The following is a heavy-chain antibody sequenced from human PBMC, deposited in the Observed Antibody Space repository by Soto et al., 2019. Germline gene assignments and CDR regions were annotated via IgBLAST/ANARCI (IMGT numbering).Heavy chain of an antibody. V-gene: IGHV5-51*01. Sequence: GESLKISCKGSGYSFTSYWIGWVRQMPGKGLEWMGIIYPGDSDTRYSPSFQGQVTISADKSISTAYLQWSSLKASDTAMYYCARRSRYNWNYDPKYHYGMDVWGQGTTVTV. CDR2: IYPGDSDT. CDR1: GYSFTSYW. D-gene: IGHD1-7*01. J-gene: IGHJ6*02. CDR3: ARRSRYNWNYDPKYHYGMDV.